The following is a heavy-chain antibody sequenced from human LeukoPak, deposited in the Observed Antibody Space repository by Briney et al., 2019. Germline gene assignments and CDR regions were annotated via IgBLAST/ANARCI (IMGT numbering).Heavy chain of an antibody. D-gene: IGHD3-22*01. CDR2: IIPIFGTA. CDR1: GGTFSSYA. Sequence: GSSVKVSCKASGGTFSSYAISWVRQAPGQGLEWMGGIIPIFGTANYAQKFQGRVTITADESTSTAYMELSSLRSEDTAVYYCARGFNPLMYYYDSSGYYRTGYYFDYWGQGTLVTVSS. V-gene: IGHV1-69*01. J-gene: IGHJ4*02. CDR3: ARGFNPLMYYYDSSGYYRTGYYFDY.